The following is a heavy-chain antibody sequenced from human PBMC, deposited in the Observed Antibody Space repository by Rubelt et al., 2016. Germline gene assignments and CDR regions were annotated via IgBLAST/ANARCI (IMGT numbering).Heavy chain of an antibody. CDR2: INSDGSNK. Sequence: NFSSYWMHWVRQAPGKGLVWVSRINSDGSNKNYADSVQGRFTISRDNAENSLYLKMNSMTAEDTAVYYCARGGAARPDFWGQGTLVTVSS. J-gene: IGHJ4*02. V-gene: IGHV3-74*01. CDR3: ARGGAARPDF. CDR1: NFSSYW.